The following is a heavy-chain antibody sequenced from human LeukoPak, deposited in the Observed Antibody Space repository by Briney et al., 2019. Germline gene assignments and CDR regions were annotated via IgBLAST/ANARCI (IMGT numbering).Heavy chain of an antibody. V-gene: IGHV4-59*08. CDR1: GGSISNYY. Sequence: PSETLSLTCTASGGSISNYYWSWIRQPPGKGLEWIGHIYYSGATKYNPSLKSRITISVDTSKKQFSLMLSSVTAADTAVYYCARFCITVVRGGKYYFDYWGQGTLVTVSS. D-gene: IGHD3-10*01. J-gene: IGHJ4*02. CDR3: ARFCITVVRGGKYYFDY. CDR2: IYYSGAT.